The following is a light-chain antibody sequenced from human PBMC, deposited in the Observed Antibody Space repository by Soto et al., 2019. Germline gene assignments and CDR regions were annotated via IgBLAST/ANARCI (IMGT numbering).Light chain of an antibody. CDR3: QQYEIYPPIT. CDR1: QSVSSSY. CDR2: GAS. J-gene: IGKJ5*01. V-gene: IGKV3-20*01. Sequence: ESVLTQSPGTLSLSPGERATLSCRASQSVSSSYLAWYQQKPGQAPRLLIYGASSRATGIPDRFSGSGSGTDFTLTISRLEPEDFAVYFCQQYEIYPPITYGQRTRLEIK.